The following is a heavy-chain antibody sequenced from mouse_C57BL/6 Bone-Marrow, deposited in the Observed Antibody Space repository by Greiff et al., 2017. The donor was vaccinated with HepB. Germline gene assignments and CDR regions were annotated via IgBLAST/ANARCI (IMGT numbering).Heavy chain of an antibody. Sequence: VQLQQSGPGLVQPSQSLSITCTVSGFSLTSYGVHWVRQSPGKGLEWLGVIWSGGSTDYNAAFISRLSISKDNSKSQVFFKMNSLQADDTAIYYCASYYYGSRGNAMDYWGQGTSVTVSS. J-gene: IGHJ4*01. CDR1: GFSLTSYG. V-gene: IGHV2-2*01. D-gene: IGHD1-1*01. CDR2: IWSGGST. CDR3: ASYYYGSRGNAMDY.